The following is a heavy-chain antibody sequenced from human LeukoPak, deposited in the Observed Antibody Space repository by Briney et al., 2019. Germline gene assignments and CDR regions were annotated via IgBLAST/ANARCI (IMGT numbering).Heavy chain of an antibody. CDR2: IIPILGIA. CDR3: ARDLSPHLYSGSYDKPVYFDY. D-gene: IGHD1-26*01. J-gene: IGHJ4*02. Sequence: SVKVSCKASGGTFSSYAISWVRQAPGQGLEWMGRIIPILGIANYAQKFQGRVTITADKSTSTAYMELSSLRSEDTAVYYCARDLSPHLYSGSYDKPVYFDYWGQGTLVTVSS. V-gene: IGHV1-69*04. CDR1: GGTFSSYA.